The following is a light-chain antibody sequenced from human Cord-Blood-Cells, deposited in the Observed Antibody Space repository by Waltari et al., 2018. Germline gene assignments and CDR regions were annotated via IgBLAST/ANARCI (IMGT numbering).Light chain of an antibody. CDR2: GAS. J-gene: IGKJ1*01. Sequence: EIVLTQSPGTLSLSPGERATLSCRASQSVSSSYLAWYQQKPGQAPRLLIYGASSRAAGNPDRFSGGGSGTDFTLANSRLEPEDFAVYYGQQYGSSSWTFGQGTKVEIK. CDR3: QQYGSSSWT. V-gene: IGKV3-20*01. CDR1: QSVSSSY.